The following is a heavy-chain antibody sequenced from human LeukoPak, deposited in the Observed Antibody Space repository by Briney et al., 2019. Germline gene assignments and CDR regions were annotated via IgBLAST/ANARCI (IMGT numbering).Heavy chain of an antibody. Sequence: PGGSLRLSCAASGFSLSSYSMNWVRQAPGKGLEWVSYISSSGGNLYYADSMKGRLTVSRDNAENSLYLQIHSLTAGDTALYYCTRXRXGFTGAFDSXGQGTLVTVSS. CDR1: GFSLSSYS. D-gene: IGHD2-8*02. J-gene: IGHJ4*02. CDR2: ISSSGGNL. V-gene: IGHV3-48*01. CDR3: TRXRXGFTGAFDS.